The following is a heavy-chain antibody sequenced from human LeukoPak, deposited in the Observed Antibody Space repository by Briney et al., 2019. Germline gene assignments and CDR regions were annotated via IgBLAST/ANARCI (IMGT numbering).Heavy chain of an antibody. Sequence: GGSLRLSCAASGFTFSSYATSWVRQAPGKGLEWVSAISGSGGSTYYADSVKGRFTISRDNSKNTLYLQMNSLRAEDTAVYYCAKVLNPLLRYYFDYWGQGTLVTVSS. CDR2: ISGSGGST. CDR3: AKVLNPLLRYYFDY. D-gene: IGHD2-2*02. CDR1: GFTFSSYA. J-gene: IGHJ4*02. V-gene: IGHV3-23*01.